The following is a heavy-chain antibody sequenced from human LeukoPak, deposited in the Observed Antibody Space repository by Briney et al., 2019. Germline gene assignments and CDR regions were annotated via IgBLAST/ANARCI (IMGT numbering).Heavy chain of an antibody. D-gene: IGHD6-13*01. Sequence: GGSLRLSCAASGFTFSNYAMSWVRQAPGKGLEWVSAISGSGGTTNYADSVKGRFTISRDNSKNTLYLQMNSLRAEDTAVYYCAKDRIAAAGRPKYYFDYWGQGTLVTVSS. CDR2: ISGSGGTT. V-gene: IGHV3-23*01. CDR3: AKDRIAAAGRPKYYFDY. J-gene: IGHJ4*02. CDR1: GFTFSNYA.